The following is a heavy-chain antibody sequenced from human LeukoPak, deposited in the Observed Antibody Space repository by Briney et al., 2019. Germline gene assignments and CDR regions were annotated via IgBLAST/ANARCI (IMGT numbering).Heavy chain of an antibody. CDR1: GFTFSSYG. CDR2: ISYDGSNK. CDR3: AKPRVRFGDDTDYFDY. D-gene: IGHD3-10*01. Sequence: GRSLRLSCAASGFTFSSYGMHWVRQAPGKGLEWVAVISYDGSNKYYADSVKGRFTISRDNSKNTLYLQMNSLRAEDTAVYYCAKPRVRFGDDTDYFDYWGQGTLVTVSS. V-gene: IGHV3-30*18. J-gene: IGHJ4*02.